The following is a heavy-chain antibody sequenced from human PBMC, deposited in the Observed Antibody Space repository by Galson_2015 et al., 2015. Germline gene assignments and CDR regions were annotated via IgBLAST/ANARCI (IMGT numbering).Heavy chain of an antibody. CDR1: GFTFSSYW. D-gene: IGHD3-10*01. Sequence: SLRLSCAASGFTFSSYWMSWVRQAPGKGLEWVSSISSSSSYIYYADSVKGRFTISRDNAKNSLYLQMNSLRAEDTAVYYCARVSGKGGVDYWGQGTLVTVSS. V-gene: IGHV3-21*01. J-gene: IGHJ4*02. CDR3: ARVSGKGGVDY. CDR2: ISSSSSYI.